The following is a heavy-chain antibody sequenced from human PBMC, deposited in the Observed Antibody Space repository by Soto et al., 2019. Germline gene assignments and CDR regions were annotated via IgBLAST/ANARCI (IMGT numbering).Heavy chain of an antibody. D-gene: IGHD3-3*01. CDR1: GFTFSSYA. J-gene: IGHJ6*02. CDR2: ISGSGGST. CDR3: AKVVGFLEWLSADYYYYYGMDV. Sequence: EVQLLESGGGLVQPGGSLRLSCAASGFTFSSYAMSWVRQAPGKGLEWVSAISGSGGSTYYADSVKGRFTISRDKSKNTLYLKMNSLRAEDTAVYYCAKVVGFLEWLSADYYYYYGMDVWGQGTTVTVSS. V-gene: IGHV3-23*01.